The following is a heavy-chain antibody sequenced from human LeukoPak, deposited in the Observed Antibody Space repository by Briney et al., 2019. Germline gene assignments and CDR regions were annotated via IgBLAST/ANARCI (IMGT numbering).Heavy chain of an antibody. Sequence: SETLSLTCAVSGGSISSGDYSWSWIRQPPGKGLEWIGFIYYSGNTYYNPSLKSRVTISIDTSKNQFSLKLSSVTAADTAVYYCARGTNYYDSGAYSSYHDYWGRGTLVTVSS. CDR1: GGSISSGDYS. CDR3: ARGTNYYDSGAYSSYHDY. D-gene: IGHD3-22*01. J-gene: IGHJ4*02. V-gene: IGHV4-30-4*07. CDR2: IYYSGNT.